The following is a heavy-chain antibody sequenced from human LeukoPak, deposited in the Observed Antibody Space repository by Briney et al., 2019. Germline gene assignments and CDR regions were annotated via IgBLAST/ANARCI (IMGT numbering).Heavy chain of an antibody. D-gene: IGHD3-10*01. CDR3: ATSYYGSGSYRAGAFDI. Sequence: GGSLRLSCAASGFTFSSYAMHWVRQAPGKGLEYVSAISSNGGSTYYANSVKGRFTISRDNSKNTLYLQMGSLRAEDMAVYYCATSYYGSGSYRAGAFDIWGQGTMVTVSS. CDR1: GFTFSSYA. CDR2: ISSNGGST. V-gene: IGHV3-64*01. J-gene: IGHJ3*02.